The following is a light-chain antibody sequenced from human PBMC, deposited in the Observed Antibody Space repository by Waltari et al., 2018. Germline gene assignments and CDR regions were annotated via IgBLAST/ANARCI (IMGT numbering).Light chain of an antibody. CDR1: SSDVGDYNY. CDR3: CSYAGSSTFA. CDR2: DVT. J-gene: IGLJ2*01. Sequence: QSALPQPASVSGSPGQSITISCTGTSSDVGDYNYVSWYQQHPAKAPKLMIYDVTKRPSGVSNRFSGSKSGNTASLTISGLQAEDEGDYYCCSYAGSSTFAFGGGTKLTVL. V-gene: IGLV2-23*02.